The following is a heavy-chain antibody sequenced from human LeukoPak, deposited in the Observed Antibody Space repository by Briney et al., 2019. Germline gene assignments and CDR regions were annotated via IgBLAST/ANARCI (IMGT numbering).Heavy chain of an antibody. J-gene: IGHJ4*02. V-gene: IGHV3-33*01. Sequence: GGSLRLSCSASGYPFSSYGMHWVRQAPGKGLEWVARLVYDTRSDYANSVKGRFSISRDDSKNTLFLDMSNLRVEDTALYYCARDLSAAFDFWGQGVLVTVSS. CDR3: ARDLSAAFDF. D-gene: IGHD6-19*01. CDR2: LVYDTRS. CDR1: GYPFSSYG.